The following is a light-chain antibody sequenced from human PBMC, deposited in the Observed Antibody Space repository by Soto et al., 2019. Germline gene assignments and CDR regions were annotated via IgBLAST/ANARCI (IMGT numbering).Light chain of an antibody. Sequence: DIQMTQSPSTLPASVGDRVTVTCRASQSIRSWLAWCQEKPGKAPKLLIYAASSLQSGVPSRFSGSGSGTDFTLTISSPQPEDFATYYCQQANSFPLTFGGGTKVDIK. J-gene: IGKJ4*01. CDR2: AAS. CDR1: QSIRSW. CDR3: QQANSFPLT. V-gene: IGKV1-12*01.